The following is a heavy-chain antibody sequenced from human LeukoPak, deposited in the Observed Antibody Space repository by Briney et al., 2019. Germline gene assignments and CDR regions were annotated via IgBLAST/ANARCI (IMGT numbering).Heavy chain of an antibody. Sequence: SETLSLTCAVYGGSFSGYYWSWIRQPPGKGLEWIGEINHSGSTNYNPSLKSRVTISVDTSKNQFSLKLSSVTAADTAVYYCARAGGLLDYSGFDYWGQGTLVTVSS. D-gene: IGHD2-15*01. CDR3: ARAGGLLDYSGFDY. CDR2: INHSGST. CDR1: GGSFSGYY. J-gene: IGHJ4*02. V-gene: IGHV4-34*01.